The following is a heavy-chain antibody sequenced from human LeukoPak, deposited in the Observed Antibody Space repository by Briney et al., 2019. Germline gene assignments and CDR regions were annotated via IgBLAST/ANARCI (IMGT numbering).Heavy chain of an antibody. CDR2: INHSGST. Sequence: PSETLSLTCAVYGGSFSGYDWSWIRQPPGKGLEWIGEINHSGSTNYNPSPKSRVTISADTSKNQFSLKLSSVTAADTAVYYCARDLNSSGYPDAFDIWGQGTMVTVSS. CDR1: GGSFSGYD. D-gene: IGHD3-22*01. V-gene: IGHV4-34*01. CDR3: ARDLNSSGYPDAFDI. J-gene: IGHJ3*02.